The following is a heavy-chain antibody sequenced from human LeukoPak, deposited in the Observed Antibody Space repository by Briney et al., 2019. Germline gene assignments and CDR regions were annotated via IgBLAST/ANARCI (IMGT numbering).Heavy chain of an antibody. Sequence: PSGTLSLTCTVSGGSISSYYWSWIRQPPGKGLEWIGYIYYSGSTNYNPSLKSRVTISVDTSKNQFSLKLSSVTAADTAVYYCARDQGGVVDYWGQGTLVTVSS. CDR1: GGSISSYY. CDR2: IYYSGST. CDR3: ARDQGGVVDY. J-gene: IGHJ4*02. V-gene: IGHV4-59*01. D-gene: IGHD2-8*01.